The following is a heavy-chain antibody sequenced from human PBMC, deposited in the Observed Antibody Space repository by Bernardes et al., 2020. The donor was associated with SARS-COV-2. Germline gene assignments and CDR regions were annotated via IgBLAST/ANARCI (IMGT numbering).Heavy chain of an antibody. V-gene: IGHV5-51*01. CDR3: ARAGRSPFDQ. J-gene: IGHJ4*02. Sequence: GESLKISCKASLYTFNNMWIGWVRQTPGKGLEWMGIIFPRYSETRYSPSFQGHVNISVDKSITTAYVQWTSLKASDSAMYYCARAGRSPFDQWGQGTLVTVSS. CDR2: IFPRYSET. CDR1: LYTFNNMW.